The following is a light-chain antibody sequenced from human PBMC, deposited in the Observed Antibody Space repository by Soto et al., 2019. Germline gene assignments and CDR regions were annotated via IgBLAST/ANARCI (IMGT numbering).Light chain of an antibody. Sequence: QSALTQPPSASGSPGQSVTISCTRTSSDVGGYNYVSWYQQHPGKAPKLMIYEVSKRPSGVPDRFSGSKSGNTASLTVSGLQAEDEADYYCSSYAGSNLVFGGGKKLTVL. CDR1: SSDVGGYNY. J-gene: IGLJ2*01. V-gene: IGLV2-8*01. CDR3: SSYAGSNLV. CDR2: EVS.